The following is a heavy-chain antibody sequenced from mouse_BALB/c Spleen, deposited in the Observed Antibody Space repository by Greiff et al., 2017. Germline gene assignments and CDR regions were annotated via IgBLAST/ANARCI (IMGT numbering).Heavy chain of an antibody. CDR3: ARDGNRYDVYAMDY. V-gene: IGHV7-3*02. CDR2: IRNKANGYTT. D-gene: IGHD2-14*01. J-gene: IGHJ4*01. CDR1: GFTFTDYY. Sequence: EVQLVESGGGLVQPGGSLRLSCATSGFTFTDYYMSWVRQPPGKALEWLGFIRNKANGYTTEYSASVKGRFTISRDNSQSILYLQMNTLRAEDSATYYCARDGNRYDVYAMDYWGQGTSVTVSS.